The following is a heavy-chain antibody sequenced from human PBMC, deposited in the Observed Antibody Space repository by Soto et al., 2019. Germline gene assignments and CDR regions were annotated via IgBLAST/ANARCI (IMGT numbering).Heavy chain of an antibody. J-gene: IGHJ6*03. Sequence: GGSLRLSCAASGFTFSSYWMHWVRQAPGKGLVWVSRINSDGSSTSYADSVKGRFTISRDNAKNTLYLQMNSLRAEDTAVYYCARESIIAAAGYYYYYIDVWGKGTTVTVSS. V-gene: IGHV3-74*01. CDR2: INSDGSST. CDR3: ARESIIAAAGYYYYYIDV. CDR1: GFTFSSYW. D-gene: IGHD6-13*01.